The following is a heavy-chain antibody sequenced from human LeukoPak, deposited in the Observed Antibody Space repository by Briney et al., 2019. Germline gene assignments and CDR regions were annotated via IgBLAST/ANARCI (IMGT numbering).Heavy chain of an antibody. D-gene: IGHD2-15*01. CDR3: AKVHGWGRQLGYYFDY. CDR1: GFTFSSYV. V-gene: IGHV3-64*04. J-gene: IGHJ4*02. CDR2: ISSNGGST. Sequence: GGSLRLSCSASGFTFSSYVMHWVRQAPGKGLEYVSAISSNGGSTYYADSVKGRFAISRDDSKNTLFLQMNSLRDEDTAIYYCAKVHGWGRQLGYYFDYWGQGTLVTVSS.